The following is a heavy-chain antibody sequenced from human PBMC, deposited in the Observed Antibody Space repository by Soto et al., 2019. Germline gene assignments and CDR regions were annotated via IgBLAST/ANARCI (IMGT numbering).Heavy chain of an antibody. V-gene: IGHV4-31*03. J-gene: IGHJ4*02. CDR3: ARGGTRHTKKFDY. D-gene: IGHD1-1*01. CDR1: GGSISSGGYY. Sequence: QVQLQESGPGLVKPSQTLSLTCTVSGGSISSGGYYWSWIRQHPGKGLEWIGYIYYSGSTYYNPSLKSRVTISVDTSKNQFSLQLSSVTAADTAVYYCARGGTRHTKKFDYWGQGTLVTVSS. CDR2: IYYSGST.